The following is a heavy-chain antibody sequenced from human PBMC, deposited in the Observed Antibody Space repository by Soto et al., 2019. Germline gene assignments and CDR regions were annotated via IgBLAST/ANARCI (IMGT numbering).Heavy chain of an antibody. CDR1: GFRLTCFG. D-gene: IGHD4-17*01. V-gene: IGHV3-21*06. CDR2: ISASSTYR. CDR3: AREVPDPTTGVHWLDP. Sequence: GGSLRLACGASGFRLTCFGMTWVRQSPGKGLEWVSSISASSTYRNYADAMKGRITISRDNANSFLYLELNGLRVEDTAVYFWAREVPDPTTGVHWLDPWGPGTLVTVSS. J-gene: IGHJ5*02.